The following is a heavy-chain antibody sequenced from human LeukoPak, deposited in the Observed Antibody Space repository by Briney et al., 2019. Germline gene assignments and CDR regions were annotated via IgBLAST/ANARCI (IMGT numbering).Heavy chain of an antibody. CDR2: IYPDDSET. Sequence: GESLKISCTGSGYSFTNYWVAWVRQMPGKGLEWLGIIYPDDSETAYSPSFQGQVTLAADKSIRTAYLQWKSLKASDTAIYYCARRPYCGGDCYSGYYFDHWGQGTLVTVSS. D-gene: IGHD2-21*02. CDR1: GYSFTNYW. J-gene: IGHJ4*02. V-gene: IGHV5-51*01. CDR3: ARRPYCGGDCYSGYYFDH.